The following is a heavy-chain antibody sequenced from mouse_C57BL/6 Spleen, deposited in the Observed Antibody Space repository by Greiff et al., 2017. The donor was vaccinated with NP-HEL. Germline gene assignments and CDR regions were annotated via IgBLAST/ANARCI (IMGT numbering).Heavy chain of an antibody. J-gene: IGHJ2*01. CDR1: GYTFTSYC. Sequence: QVQLQQPGAELVKPGASVKLSCTASGYTFTSYCMHWVKQRPGQGLEWIGMIHPNSGSTNYNAKFKSKATLTVDKSSSTAYIQLSSLTSEDAAVYYYSRYLVPLGSNWGQGTTLTVSS. D-gene: IGHD1-1*01. CDR3: SRYLVPLGSN. V-gene: IGHV1-64*01. CDR2: IHPNSGST.